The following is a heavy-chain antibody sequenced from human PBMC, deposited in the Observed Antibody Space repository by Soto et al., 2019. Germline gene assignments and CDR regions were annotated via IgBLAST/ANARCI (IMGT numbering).Heavy chain of an antibody. J-gene: IGHJ6*02. V-gene: IGHV1-69*06. CDR2: FVPRFGSR. Sequence: QVQLVQSGAEMRKPGSSLRVSCKASGGTFSDFAFSWVRQAPGQGLECMGGFVPRFGSRNYAQKFGGRVTISADTSTSTVYMEVSSLRFDDTAVYFCARDRIQLRLGKYSFNGMDVWGQGTTITVSS. CDR3: ARDRIQLRLGKYSFNGMDV. D-gene: IGHD3-16*01. CDR1: GGTFSDFA.